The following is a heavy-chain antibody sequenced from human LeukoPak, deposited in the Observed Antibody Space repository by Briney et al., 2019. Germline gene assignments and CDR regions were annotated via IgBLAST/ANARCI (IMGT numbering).Heavy chain of an antibody. CDR1: GFTFSSYA. Sequence: GGSLRLSCAASGFTFSSYAMSWVRQAPGKGLEWVSAISGSGGSTYYADSVKGRFTISRDNSKNTLYLQTNSLRAEDTAVYYCARPYSYGYFDYWGQGTLVTVSS. D-gene: IGHD5-18*01. CDR3: ARPYSYGYFDY. V-gene: IGHV3-23*01. CDR2: ISGSGGST. J-gene: IGHJ4*02.